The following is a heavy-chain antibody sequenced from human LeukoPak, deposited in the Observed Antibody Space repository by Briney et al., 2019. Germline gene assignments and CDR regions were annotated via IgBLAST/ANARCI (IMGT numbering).Heavy chain of an antibody. J-gene: IGHJ6*02. CDR3: ARGLRPYGMDV. CDR2: ISSNGGST. CDR1: GFSLSNFA. V-gene: IGHV3-64*01. Sequence: QPGGSLRLSCAASGFSLSNFAMSWVRQAPGKGLEDVSAISSNGGSTYYANSVKGRFTISRDNSKNTLYLQMGSLRGEDMAVYYCARGLRPYGMDVWGQGTTVTVPS.